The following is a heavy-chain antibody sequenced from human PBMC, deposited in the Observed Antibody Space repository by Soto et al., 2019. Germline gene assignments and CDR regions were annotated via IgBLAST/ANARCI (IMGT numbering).Heavy chain of an antibody. D-gene: IGHD2-2*01. CDR1: GYSFTSYW. CDR3: ASPRRGCSSTSCYPGYYGMDV. Sequence: PGESLKISCKGSGYSFTSYWISWMRQMPGKGLEWMGRIDPSGSYTNYSPSFQGHVTISADKSISTAYLQWSSLKASDTAMYYCASPRRGCSSTSCYPGYYGMDVWGQGTTVTVSS. CDR2: IDPSGSYT. V-gene: IGHV5-10-1*01. J-gene: IGHJ6*02.